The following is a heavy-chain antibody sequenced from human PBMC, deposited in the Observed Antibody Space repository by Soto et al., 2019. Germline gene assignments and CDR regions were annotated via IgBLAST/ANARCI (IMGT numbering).Heavy chain of an antibody. CDR3: ATIRGYPEYYFDY. Sequence: LRLSCVASGFTFGSYEMNWVRQAPGKGLEWISYISSFGSTKYYADSVKGRFTISRDDAKNTLYLHMNSLRAEDTALYYCATIRGYPEYYFDYWGQGTLGTVSS. J-gene: IGHJ4*02. V-gene: IGHV3-48*03. CDR1: GFTFGSYE. D-gene: IGHD3-10*01. CDR2: ISSFGSTK.